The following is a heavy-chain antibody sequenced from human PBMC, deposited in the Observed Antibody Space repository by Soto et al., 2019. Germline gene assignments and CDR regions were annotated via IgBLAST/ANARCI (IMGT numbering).Heavy chain of an antibody. CDR3: ARLPWGAFDI. CDR2: INHGGGI. D-gene: IGHD7-27*01. V-gene: IGHV4-34*01. Sequence: QVQLQQWGAGLLKPSETLSLTCAVSGGSFTNYPWSWIRQPPGKGLEWIGEINHGGGINYNPSLKSRVTRSVDTSKTQLAPKLTSLTAAHTAMYYLARLPWGAFDIWGPGTMVTAS. CDR1: GGSFTNYP. J-gene: IGHJ3*02.